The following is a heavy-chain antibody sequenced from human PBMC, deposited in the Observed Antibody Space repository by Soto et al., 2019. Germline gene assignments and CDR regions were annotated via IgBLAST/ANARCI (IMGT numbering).Heavy chain of an antibody. CDR2: IYHSGST. V-gene: IGHV4-4*02. Sequence: QVQLQESGPGLVKPSGTLSLTCAVSGGSISSSNWWGWVRQPPGTGLEWIGEIYHSGSTNYNTSLKSRVTISVDKSKNQFSLKLSSVPAADTAVYYCARSSGYDSDFDYWGQGTLVTVSS. J-gene: IGHJ4*02. CDR1: GGSISSSNW. CDR3: ARSSGYDSDFDY. D-gene: IGHD5-12*01.